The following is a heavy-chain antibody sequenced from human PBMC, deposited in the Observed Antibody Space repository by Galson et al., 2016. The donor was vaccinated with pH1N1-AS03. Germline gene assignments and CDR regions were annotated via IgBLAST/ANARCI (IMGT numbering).Heavy chain of an antibody. J-gene: IGHJ3*02. CDR3: AQEGSGSVSKVAFDI. Sequence: SLRLSCAASGFIFSNHGMHWVRQAPGKGLEWVAVISSHGKIDYYADSARGRFTVSRDNSNNTLYLQMDSLRAEDRAGYYCAQEGSGSVSKVAFDIWGQGTIVTVSS. V-gene: IGHV3-30*18. CDR1: GFIFSNHG. CDR2: ISSHGKID. D-gene: IGHD3-10*01.